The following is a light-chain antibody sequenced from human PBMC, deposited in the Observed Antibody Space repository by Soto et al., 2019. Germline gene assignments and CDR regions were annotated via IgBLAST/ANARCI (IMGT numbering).Light chain of an antibody. CDR1: QGISNY. Sequence: DIQMTQSPSSLSASLGDRVTITCRASQGISNYLAWYQQKPGKVPKLLISAASTLQSGVPSRFSGTGSGTDFTLTISSLQPEDVATYYCPKYDSAALTFGGWTKVEI. J-gene: IGKJ4*01. V-gene: IGKV1-27*01. CDR3: PKYDSAALT. CDR2: AAS.